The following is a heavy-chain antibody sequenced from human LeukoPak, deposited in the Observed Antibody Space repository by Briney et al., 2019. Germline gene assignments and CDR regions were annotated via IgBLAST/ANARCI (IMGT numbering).Heavy chain of an antibody. CDR2: IYPGDSDT. D-gene: IGHD5-24*01. CDR3: ASRKKGMATAGFDY. J-gene: IGHJ4*02. V-gene: IGHV5-51*01. CDR1: GHSFTSYW. Sequence: GESLKISCKGSGHSFTSYWIGWVRQMPGKGLEWMGIIYPGDSDTRYSPSFQGQVIISAEKSISTAYLQWSSLKASDTALYYCASRKKGMATAGFDYWGQGTLVTVSS.